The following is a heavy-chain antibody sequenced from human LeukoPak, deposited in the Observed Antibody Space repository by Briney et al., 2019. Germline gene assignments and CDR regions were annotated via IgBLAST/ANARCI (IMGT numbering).Heavy chain of an antibody. D-gene: IGHD5-18*01. V-gene: IGHV3-30-3*01. Sequence: GRSLRLSCAASGFTFSSYAMHWVRQAPGKGLEWVAVISYDGSNKYYADSVKGRFTISRDNSKNTLYLQMNSLRAEDTAVYYCAKDKNVDTAMAYPGYFDYWGQGTLVTVSS. CDR3: AKDKNVDTAMAYPGYFDY. CDR1: GFTFSSYA. J-gene: IGHJ4*02. CDR2: ISYDGSNK.